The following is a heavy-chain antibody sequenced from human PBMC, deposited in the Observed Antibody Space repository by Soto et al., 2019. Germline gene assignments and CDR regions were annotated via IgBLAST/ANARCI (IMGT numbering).Heavy chain of an antibody. CDR2: INTYHGNT. V-gene: IGHV1-18*01. CDR1: GYTFTNYG. Sequence: QAQLVQSGAELKKPGASVKVSRKASGYTFTNYGIRWVRQAPGQGLEGMGWINTYHGNTKYAQKLQGRVTMNKDTSTSTAYMELTSLRSDDTAVYYCARSPGYSASWGYFYYGMKIWGQGTTVIVSS. CDR3: ARSPGYSASWGYFYYGMKI. D-gene: IGHD6-13*01. J-gene: IGHJ6*02.